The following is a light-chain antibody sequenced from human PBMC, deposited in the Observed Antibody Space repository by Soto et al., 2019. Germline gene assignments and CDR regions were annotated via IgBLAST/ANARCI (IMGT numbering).Light chain of an antibody. J-gene: IGKJ1*01. V-gene: IGKV3-11*01. CDR3: QQRSIWPWK. CDR1: QSFNSIY. CDR2: DAS. Sequence: EIVLTQSPGTLSLSPGERATLSCRASQSFNSIYLAWYQQKPGQAPRLLIYDASKRATGIPARFSGRGSGTDFTLTISSLEPEDFAVYYCQQRSIWPWKFGQGTKVDIK.